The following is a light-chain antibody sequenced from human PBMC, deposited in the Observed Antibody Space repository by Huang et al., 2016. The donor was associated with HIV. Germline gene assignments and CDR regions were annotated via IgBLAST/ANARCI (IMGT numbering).Light chain of an antibody. Sequence: EIVLAQSPATLSLSPGERATLSCRASRSVDNYLAWYQHKPGQAPRLLVYDASNRATGTPTRFTGSGFGTDFTLTVSSLEPEDSAVYYCQHRRDWPPIFTFGPGTKVDIK. V-gene: IGKV3-11*01. CDR2: DAS. CDR3: QHRRDWPPIFT. CDR1: RSVDNY. J-gene: IGKJ3*01.